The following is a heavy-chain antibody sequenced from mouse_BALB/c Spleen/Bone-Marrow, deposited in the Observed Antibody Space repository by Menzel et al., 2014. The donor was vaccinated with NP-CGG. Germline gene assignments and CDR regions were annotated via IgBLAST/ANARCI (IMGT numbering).Heavy chain of an antibody. V-gene: IGHV1-20*02. CDR2: INPYNGDT. J-gene: IGHJ2*01. Sequence: EVKVVESGPELVKPGASVKISCKASGYSFTGYFMNWVMQSHGKSLEWIGRINPYNGDTFYNQKFKGKATLTVDKSSSTAHMELRSLASEDSAVYYCASSFITTAYYFDYWGQGTTLTVSS. CDR3: ASSFITTAYYFDY. CDR1: GYSFTGYF. D-gene: IGHD1-2*01.